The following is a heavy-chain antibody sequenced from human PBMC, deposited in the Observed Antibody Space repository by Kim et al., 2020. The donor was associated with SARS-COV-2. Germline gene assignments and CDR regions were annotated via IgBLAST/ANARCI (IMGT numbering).Heavy chain of an antibody. Sequence: GGSLRLSCAASGFTFDDYDMHWVRQAPGKGLEWVSGISWNSGSIGYADSVKGRFTISRDNAKNSLYLQMNSLRAEDTALYYCAKDIGDTRYYYDPPRYGMDVWGQGTTVTVSS. J-gene: IGHJ6*02. CDR3: AKDIGDTRYYYDPPRYGMDV. CDR2: ISWNSGSI. D-gene: IGHD3-22*01. V-gene: IGHV3-9*01. CDR1: GFTFDDYD.